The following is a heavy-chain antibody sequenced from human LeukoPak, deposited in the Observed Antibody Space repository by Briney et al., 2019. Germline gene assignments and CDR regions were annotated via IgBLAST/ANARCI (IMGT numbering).Heavy chain of an antibody. CDR2: IIPIFGTA. CDR3: ARGPDLEWSLFRFDY. CDR1: GGTFSSYA. V-gene: IGHV1-69*05. D-gene: IGHD3-3*01. Sequence: ASVKVSCKASGGTFSSYAISWVRQAPGQGLEWMGGIIPIFGTANYAQKFQGRVTITTDESTSTAYMELSSLRSEDTAVYYCARGPDLEWSLFRFDYWGQGTLVTVSS. J-gene: IGHJ4*02.